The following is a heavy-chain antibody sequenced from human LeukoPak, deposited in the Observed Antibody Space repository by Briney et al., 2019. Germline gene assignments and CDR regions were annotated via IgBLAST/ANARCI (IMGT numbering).Heavy chain of an antibody. CDR3: ASNPVGATGYYYYYGMDV. CDR2: ISKDGRKN. J-gene: IGHJ6*02. CDR1: GFSFGTSG. D-gene: IGHD1-26*01. V-gene: IGHV3-30*14. Sequence: QPGRSLTLSCEASGFSFGTSGVHWVRQAPGKGLEWMAVISKDGRKNHYADSVKGRFTISRDNSKNTLYLQMNSLRAEDTAVYYCASNPVGATGYYYYYGMDVWGQGTTVTVSS.